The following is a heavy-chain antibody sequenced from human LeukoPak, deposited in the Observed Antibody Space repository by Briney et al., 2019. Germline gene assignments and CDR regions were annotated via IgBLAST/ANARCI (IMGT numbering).Heavy chain of an antibody. V-gene: IGHV1-18*01. D-gene: IGHD3-22*01. Sequence: ASVKVSCKASGYTFTSYGISWVRQPPGQGLEWMGWISAYNGNTNYAQKLQGRVSMTTDTSTSTAYMELRSLRSDDTAVYYWARQDDSSGYYFRLDYWGQGTLVTVSS. CDR3: ARQDDSSGYYFRLDY. J-gene: IGHJ4*02. CDR2: ISAYNGNT. CDR1: GYTFTSYG.